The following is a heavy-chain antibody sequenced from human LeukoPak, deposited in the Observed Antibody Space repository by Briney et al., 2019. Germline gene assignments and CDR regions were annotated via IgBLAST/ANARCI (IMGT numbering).Heavy chain of an antibody. J-gene: IGHJ5*02. CDR2: IYYSGST. D-gene: IGHD3-16*01. CDR1: GGSISSGGYY. V-gene: IGHV4-31*03. CDR3: ARDSEGGWFDP. Sequence: PSETLSLTCTVSGGSISSGGYYWSWLRQHPGKGLEWIGYIYYSGSTYYNPSLKSRVTISVDTSKNQFSLKLSSVTAADTAVYYCARDSEGGWFDPWGQGTLVTVSS.